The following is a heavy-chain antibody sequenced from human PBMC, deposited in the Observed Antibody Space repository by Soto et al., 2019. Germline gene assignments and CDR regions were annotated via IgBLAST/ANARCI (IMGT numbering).Heavy chain of an antibody. CDR3: TSEDVATGLV. D-gene: IGHD5-12*01. Sequence: SVKVSCKASGGAFNSYTISWVRQAHGQGLEWMGRIIVIRGITNYAQKFQGRLTLTRDMATSTVYMELSGLSFEDTAVYYCTSEDVATGLVWGPGSLVTVSS. J-gene: IGHJ4*02. CDR2: IIVIRGIT. V-gene: IGHV1-69*10. CDR1: GGAFNSYT.